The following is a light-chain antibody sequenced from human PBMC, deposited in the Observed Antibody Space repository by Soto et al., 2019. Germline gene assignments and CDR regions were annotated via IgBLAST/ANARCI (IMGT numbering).Light chain of an antibody. CDR1: TSDIGTNA. CDR2: TNN. CDR3: ATWYDSFYV. V-gene: IGLV1-44*01. J-gene: IGLJ1*01. Sequence: QSVLTQPPSASGTPGQIVTVSCYGSTSDIGTNAVNFFQQRPGTAPRLLIYTNNQRPSGVPDRFSGSKSGTSASLAISGPQSEDEATYYCATWYDSFYVFGNGPKVTV.